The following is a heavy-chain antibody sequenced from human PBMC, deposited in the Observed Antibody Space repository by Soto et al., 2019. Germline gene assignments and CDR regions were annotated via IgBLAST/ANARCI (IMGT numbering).Heavy chain of an antibody. CDR3: ATILHSYGTNWVDS. V-gene: IGHV4-30-4*01. CDR2: INYTGTT. Sequence: QVELQESGPGLVKPSQTLSLTCNVSGASVTNDRYYWSWIRQPPGKGLEWIGYINYTGTTHYNPSVKRRVSILLDTSKDQFSLKLTSVSVADAAIYYCATILHSYGTNWVDSWGQGTLVTVSS. D-gene: IGHD1-7*01. CDR1: GASVTNDRYY. J-gene: IGHJ5*01.